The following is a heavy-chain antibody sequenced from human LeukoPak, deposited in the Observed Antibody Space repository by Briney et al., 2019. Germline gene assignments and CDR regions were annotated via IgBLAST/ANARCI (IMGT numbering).Heavy chain of an antibody. CDR3: ARATDMVRGVISWSDP. Sequence: SETLSLTCTVSGGSISSYYWSWIRQPPGKGLEWIGYIYYSGSTNYNPSLKSRVTISVDTSKNQFSLKLSSVTAADTAVYYCARATDMVRGVISWSDPWGQGTLVTVSS. J-gene: IGHJ5*02. CDR2: IYYSGST. D-gene: IGHD3-10*01. CDR1: GGSISSYY. V-gene: IGHV4-59*01.